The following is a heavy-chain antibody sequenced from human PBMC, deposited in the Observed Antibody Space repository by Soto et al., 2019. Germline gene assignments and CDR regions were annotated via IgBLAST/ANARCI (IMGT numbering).Heavy chain of an antibody. CDR3: ARDRGDIDYDILTGYGYRQSLFDY. D-gene: IGHD3-9*01. J-gene: IGHJ4*02. CDR2: IYYSGST. CDR1: GGSISSGDYY. Sequence: QVQLQESGPGLVKPSQTLSLTCTVSGGSISSGDYYWSWIRQPPGKGLEWIGYIYYSGSTYYNPSLKRRVTISVDTSKNQFSLKLSSVTAADTAVYYCARDRGDIDYDILTGYGYRQSLFDYWGQGTLVTVSS. V-gene: IGHV4-30-4*01.